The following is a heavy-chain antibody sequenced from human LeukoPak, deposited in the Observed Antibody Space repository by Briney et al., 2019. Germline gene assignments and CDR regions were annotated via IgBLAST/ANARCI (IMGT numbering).Heavy chain of an antibody. CDR3: AGTTTYYYDSSGYYPDY. CDR1: GGTFSSYA. J-gene: IGHJ4*02. V-gene: IGHV1-69*13. CDR2: IIPIFGTA. D-gene: IGHD3-22*01. Sequence: SVKVSCKASGGTFSSYAISWVRQAPGQGFEWMGGIIPIFGTANYAQKFQGRVTITADESTSTAYMELSSLRSEDTAVYYCAGTTTYYYDSSGYYPDYWGQGTLVTVSS.